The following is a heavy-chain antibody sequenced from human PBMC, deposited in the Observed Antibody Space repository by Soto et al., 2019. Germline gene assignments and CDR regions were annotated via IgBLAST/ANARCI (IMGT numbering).Heavy chain of an antibody. CDR2: IYWNDDK. J-gene: IGHJ2*01. CDR1: GFSLSTSGVG. D-gene: IGHD5-18*01. Sequence: QITLKESGPTLVKPTQTLTLTCTFSGFSLSTSGVGVGWIRQPPGKALEWLALIYWNDDKRYSPSLKSRLTITKDTSKNQVVLTMTNMDPVDTATDYGAHRAGSGYSYGFTNWYFDLWGRGTLVTVSS. V-gene: IGHV2-5*01. CDR3: AHRAGSGYSYGFTNWYFDL.